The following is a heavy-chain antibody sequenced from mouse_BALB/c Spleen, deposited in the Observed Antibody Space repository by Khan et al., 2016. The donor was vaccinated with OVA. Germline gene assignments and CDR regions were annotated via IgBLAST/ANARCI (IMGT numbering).Heavy chain of an antibody. CDR1: GYTFSEYT. CDR2: IIPSNGAT. CDR3: SSDGAYYKYSWFAY. V-gene: IGHV1-18*01. D-gene: IGHD2-14*01. Sequence: EVQLQESGPEVVKPGASVKISCKTSGYTFSEYTMHWVKQSHGKSLEWVGGIIPSNGATKYNQKFKGKATLTVDKSSSTAYMELRSLTSEDSAFYYCSSDGAYYKYSWFAYWGQGTLVTVSA. J-gene: IGHJ3*01.